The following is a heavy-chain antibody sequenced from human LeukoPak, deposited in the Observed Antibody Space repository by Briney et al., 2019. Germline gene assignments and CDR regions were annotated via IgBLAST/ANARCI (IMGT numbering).Heavy chain of an antibody. D-gene: IGHD3-9*01. CDR1: GFTFSSYA. J-gene: IGHJ2*01. Sequence: GGSLRLSCAASGFTFSSYAMHWVRQAPGKGLMWVSRISHDGTVTSYADSVRGRFTVSRDNAKNTLYLQMNSLRAEDTAVYYCTRDVNLNFFDVWGRGTLVTVSS. CDR2: ISHDGTVT. V-gene: IGHV3-74*01. CDR3: TRDVNLNFFDV.